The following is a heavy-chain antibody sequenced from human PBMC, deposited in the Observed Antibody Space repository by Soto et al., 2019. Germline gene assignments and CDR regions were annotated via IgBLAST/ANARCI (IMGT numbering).Heavy chain of an antibody. D-gene: IGHD2-21*01. CDR3: AKDRKGSFPFFDFDY. CDR1: EFIFSSYG. V-gene: IGHV3-30*18. J-gene: IGHJ4*02. Sequence: PGGSLRLSCAASEFIFSSYGMHWVRQAPGKGLEWVAAISDDGRNDYYEDSVKGRFTISRDNSKNTLYLQMSSLRSEDTAVYYCAKDRKGSFPFFDFDYWGQGTPVTVSS. CDR2: ISDDGRND.